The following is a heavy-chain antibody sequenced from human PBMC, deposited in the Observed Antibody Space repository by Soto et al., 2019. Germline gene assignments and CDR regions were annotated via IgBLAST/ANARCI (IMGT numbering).Heavy chain of an antibody. V-gene: IGHV4-34*01. J-gene: IGHJ4*02. CDR2: INHSGST. CDR1: GGSFSGYY. Sequence: SETLSVTCAVYGGSFSGYYWSWIRQPPGKGLEWIGEINHSGSTNYNPSLKSRVTISVDTSKNQFSLKLSSVTAADTAVYYCARGRIRHSYGDYWGQGTLVTVSS. CDR3: ARGRIRHSYGDY. D-gene: IGHD5-18*01.